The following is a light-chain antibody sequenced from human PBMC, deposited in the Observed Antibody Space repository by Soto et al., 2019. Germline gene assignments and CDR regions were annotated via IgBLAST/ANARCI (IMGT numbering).Light chain of an antibody. CDR2: DVS. CDR3: SSSTSSSTLGYV. J-gene: IGLJ1*01. V-gene: IGLV2-14*03. CDR1: SSDIGSYNY. Sequence: QSVLTQPASVSGSPGQSITISCTGTSSDIGSYNYVSWYQQHPGKAPKLMIYDVSNRPSGVSNRFSGSKSGNTASLIISGLQAEDEADYYCSSSTSSSTLGYVFGTGTKVTGL.